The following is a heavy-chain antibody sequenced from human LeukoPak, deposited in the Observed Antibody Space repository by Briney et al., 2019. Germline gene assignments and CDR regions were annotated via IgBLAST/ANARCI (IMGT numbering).Heavy chain of an antibody. V-gene: IGHV3-48*03. CDR2: ISSSGSTI. D-gene: IGHD6-19*01. J-gene: IGHJ6*04. CDR3: AGEQWLAHDV. Sequence: GGSLRLSCAASGFTFSSYEMNWVRQAPGKGLEWVSYISSSGSTIYYADSVKGRFTISRDNAKNSLYLQMNSLRAEDTAVYYCAGEQWLAHDVWGKGTTVTVSS. CDR1: GFTFSSYE.